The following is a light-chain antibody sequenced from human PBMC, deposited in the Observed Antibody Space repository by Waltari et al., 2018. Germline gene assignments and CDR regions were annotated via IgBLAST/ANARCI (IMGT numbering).Light chain of an antibody. J-gene: IGKJ1*01. CDR2: GAS. CDR1: QSVGGT. CDR3: QHYVRLPAT. V-gene: IGKV3-20*01. Sequence: EIVLTQSPGTLSLSPGERATLSGRASQSVGGTLACYQQKPGQAPRLRMYGASIRAPGTPDRFSGTGSGTDFSLTISRLEPEDFAVYYCQHYVRLPATFGQGTKVEIK.